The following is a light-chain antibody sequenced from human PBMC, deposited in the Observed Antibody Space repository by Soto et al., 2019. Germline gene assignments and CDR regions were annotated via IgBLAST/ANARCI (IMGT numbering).Light chain of an antibody. V-gene: IGLV2-14*01. CDR1: SSDVGAYKY. CDR3: SAYTNIKTWV. J-gene: IGLJ2*01. Sequence: QSALTQPASVSGSPGQSITISCTGTSSDVGAYKYISWYQQHPGKAPKFLIYDVSNRPSGVSNRFSGSKSGSTASLTISGLQAEDEADYYCSAYTNIKTWVFGGGTKVTVL. CDR2: DVS.